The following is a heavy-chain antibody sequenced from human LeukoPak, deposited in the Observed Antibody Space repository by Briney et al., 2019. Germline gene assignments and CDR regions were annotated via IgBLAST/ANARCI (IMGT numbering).Heavy chain of an antibody. CDR3: ARMSYYDSSGDNWFDP. J-gene: IGHJ5*02. CDR2: ISAYNGNT. Sequence: ASVKVSCKASGYTFTSYGISWVRQAPGQGLEWMGWISAYNGNTNYAQKLQGRVTMTTDTSTSTAYMELSSLRSEDTAVYYCARMSYYDSSGDNWFDPWGQGTLVTVSS. D-gene: IGHD3-22*01. V-gene: IGHV1-18*01. CDR1: GYTFTSYG.